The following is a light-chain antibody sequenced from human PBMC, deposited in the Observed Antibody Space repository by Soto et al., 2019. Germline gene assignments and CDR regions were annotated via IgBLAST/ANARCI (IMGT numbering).Light chain of an antibody. CDR2: TAS. Sequence: DIQMTQSPSSLSASVGDRVTITCRASQSISNNLNWFQQKPGKAPNLLIFTASNLQSGVPSRFSGSGSGTDFTLTISRLEPEDFAVYYCQQFGSSLITFGQGTRLDIK. CDR3: QQFGSSLIT. V-gene: IGKV1-39*01. CDR1: QSISNN. J-gene: IGKJ5*01.